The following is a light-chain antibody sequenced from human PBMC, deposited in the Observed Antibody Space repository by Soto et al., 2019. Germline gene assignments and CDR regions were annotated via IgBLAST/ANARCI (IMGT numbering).Light chain of an antibody. CDR2: ASS. V-gene: IGKV1-39*01. CDR1: QSISSY. CDR3: QQSYCTPWT. J-gene: IGKJ1*01. Sequence: DIQMTQSPSSLSASVGDRVTITCRASQSISSYLNWYQQKPGKAPKLLIYASSSLQSRVPSRFSGSGSGTVFTLTISSLQPDDFATYYCQQSYCTPWTFGQGTKVEIK.